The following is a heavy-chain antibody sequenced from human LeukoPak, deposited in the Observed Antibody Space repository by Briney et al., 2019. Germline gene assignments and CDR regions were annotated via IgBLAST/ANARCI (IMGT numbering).Heavy chain of an antibody. D-gene: IGHD6-13*01. Sequence: WGSLTLSCAASGFTFSSYSMNWVCQAPGKGLEWVSSISSSSYIYYAHSVKGRFTISRDNAKNSLYLQMNSLRAEDTAVYYCARGIAAAGTWFDPWGQAAMAADSS. CDR2: ISSSSYI. CDR1: GFTFSSYS. V-gene: IGHV3-21*01. CDR3: ARGIAAAGTWFDP. J-gene: IGHJ5*02.